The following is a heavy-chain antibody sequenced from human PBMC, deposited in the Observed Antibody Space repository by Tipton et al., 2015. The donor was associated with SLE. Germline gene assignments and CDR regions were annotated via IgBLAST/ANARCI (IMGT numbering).Heavy chain of an antibody. CDR2: IHSSGST. CDR1: GGSINNYY. Sequence: TLSLTCTVSGGSINNYYWSWIRQPPGKGLEWIAYIHSSGSTNYNPSLKSRVTISADTSKNQFSLEVRSVTAADTAVYYCVRLRSKVLIDYWGQGTLVTVSS. J-gene: IGHJ4*02. CDR3: VRLRSKVLIDY. V-gene: IGHV4-59*12. D-gene: IGHD2-8*01.